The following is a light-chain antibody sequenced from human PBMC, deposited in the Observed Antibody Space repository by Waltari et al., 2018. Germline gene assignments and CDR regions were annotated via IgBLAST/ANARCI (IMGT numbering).Light chain of an antibody. Sequence: VLTQYPGTLSLSPGEGATLSCRASQSVTSDYLAWYRQKPGQAPRLLIYDASTRATGIPDRFSGSGSGTDFSLTISRLEPEDSAVYYCQQYGTPLGNSFGQGTTLEIK. J-gene: IGKJ2*03. CDR2: DAS. CDR1: QSVTSDY. V-gene: IGKV3-20*01. CDR3: QQYGTPLGNS.